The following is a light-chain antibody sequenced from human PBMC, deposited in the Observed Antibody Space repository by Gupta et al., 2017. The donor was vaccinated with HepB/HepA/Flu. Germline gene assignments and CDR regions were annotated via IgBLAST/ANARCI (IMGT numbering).Light chain of an antibody. V-gene: IGKV3-20*01. Sequence: DIVLTQSPGTLSLSPGERATLSCRASQSITSSYLAWYQQKLGQAPRLLIYGASSRATGIPDRFSGSGSGTDFTLTISGLEPEDFAVYYCQQDGSSSHIFGQGTNLEIK. CDR2: GAS. CDR1: QSITSSY. J-gene: IGKJ2*01. CDR3: QQDGSSSHI.